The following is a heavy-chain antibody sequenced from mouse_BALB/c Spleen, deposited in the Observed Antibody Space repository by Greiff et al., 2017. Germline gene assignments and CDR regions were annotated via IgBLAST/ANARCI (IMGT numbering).Heavy chain of an antibody. CDR2: ISSGGGST. J-gene: IGHJ4*01. CDR1: GFAFSSYD. CDR3: ARQGGYDAMDD. V-gene: IGHV5-12-1*01. Sequence: EVQGVESGGGLVKPGGSLKLSCAASGFAFSSYDMSWVRQTPEKRLEWVAYISSGGGSTYYPDTVKGRFTISRDNAKNTLYLQMSSLKSEDTAMYYCARQGGYDAMDDWGQGTSVTVAS.